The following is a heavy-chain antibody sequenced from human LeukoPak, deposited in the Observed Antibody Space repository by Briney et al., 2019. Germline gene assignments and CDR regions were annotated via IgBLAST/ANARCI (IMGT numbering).Heavy chain of an antibody. Sequence: ASVKVSCMASGYTFTSYDINWVRQATGQGLEWMGWMNPNSGNTGYAQKFQGRVTMTRNTSISTAYMELSSLRSEDTAVYYCARGGYCSGGSCYRNWFDPWGQGTLVTVSS. CDR1: GYTFTSYD. V-gene: IGHV1-8*01. D-gene: IGHD2-15*01. J-gene: IGHJ5*02. CDR3: ARGGYCSGGSCYRNWFDP. CDR2: MNPNSGNT.